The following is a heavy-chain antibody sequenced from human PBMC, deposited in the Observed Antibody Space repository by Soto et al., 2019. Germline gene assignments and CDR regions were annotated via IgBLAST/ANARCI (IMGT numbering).Heavy chain of an antibody. Sequence: GGSLRLSCAASRFTFSSYSMNWVRQAPGKGLEWVSSISSSSSYIYYADSVKGRFTISRDNAKNSLYLQMNSLRAEDTAVYYCARDQEYYDYIWGRGAPIDYWGQGTLVTVSS. J-gene: IGHJ4*02. CDR3: ARDQEYYDYIWGRGAPIDY. CDR2: ISSSSSYI. D-gene: IGHD3-16*01. CDR1: RFTFSSYS. V-gene: IGHV3-21*01.